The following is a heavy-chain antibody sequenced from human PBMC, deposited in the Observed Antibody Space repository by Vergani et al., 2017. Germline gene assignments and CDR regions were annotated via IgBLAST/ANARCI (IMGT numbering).Heavy chain of an antibody. CDR1: GFTFSSYS. Sequence: VQLVESGGGLVKPGGSLRLSCAASGFTFSSYSMNGVRQAQGKGLEWVAVISYDGSNKYYADSVKGRFTISRDNSKNTLYLQMNILRAEDTAVYYCARDRTGPFDYWGQGTLVTVSS. V-gene: IGHV3-30*03. D-gene: IGHD1/OR15-1a*01. J-gene: IGHJ4*02. CDR2: ISYDGSNK. CDR3: ARDRTGPFDY.